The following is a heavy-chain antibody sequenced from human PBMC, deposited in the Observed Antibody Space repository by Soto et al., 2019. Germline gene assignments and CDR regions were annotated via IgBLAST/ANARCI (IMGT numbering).Heavy chain of an antibody. CDR3: AKGITGGYDFDC. Sequence: GGSLRLSCAASGFTFSSYALSWVRQTPGKSLEWASAISGSGGNTYYADSVKGRFSISRDNSKNTLYLQMNALRAEDTAVYYCAKGITGGYDFDCWGQGTLVTVSS. D-gene: IGHD5-12*01. CDR1: GFTFSSYA. V-gene: IGHV3-23*01. CDR2: ISGSGGNT. J-gene: IGHJ4*02.